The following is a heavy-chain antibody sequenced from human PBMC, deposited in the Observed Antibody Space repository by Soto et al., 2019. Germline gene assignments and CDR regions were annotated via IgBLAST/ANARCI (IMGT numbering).Heavy chain of an antibody. CDR1: GYTFSTYG. CDR3: ARLEHNFGPRGY. Sequence: QVQLAQSGAEVKKPVASVTVSCKSSGYTFSTYGISWVRQAPGQGLEWVGWISVHNGYTKYATELQGRVTVTTDPSTSRAYMELRSLRSDDAAVYYCARLEHNFGPRGYWGQGTLVTVTS. V-gene: IGHV1-18*01. CDR2: ISVHNGYT. J-gene: IGHJ4*02. D-gene: IGHD1-1*01.